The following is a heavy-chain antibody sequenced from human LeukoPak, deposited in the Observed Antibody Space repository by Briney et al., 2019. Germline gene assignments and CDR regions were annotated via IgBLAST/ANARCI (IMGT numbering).Heavy chain of an antibody. V-gene: IGHV3-23*01. CDR2: ISGSGGST. D-gene: IGHD6-19*01. CDR3: ARAYNSGWSLPFDP. J-gene: IGHJ5*02. CDR1: GFTFSSYA. Sequence: GGSLRLSCAASGFTFSSYAMSWVRQAPGKGLEWVSGISGSGGSTHYADSVKGRFTISRDNSKNTLYLQMNSLRVDDTAVYYCARAYNSGWSLPFDPWGQGTLVTVSS.